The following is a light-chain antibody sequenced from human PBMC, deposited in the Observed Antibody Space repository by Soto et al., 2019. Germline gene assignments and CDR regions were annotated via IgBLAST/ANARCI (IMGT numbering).Light chain of an antibody. CDR1: QSVSSN. V-gene: IGKV3D-15*01. CDR2: GAS. J-gene: IGKJ2*01. CDR3: QQYNNWPYT. Sequence: EIVMTQSPATLSVSPGERATLSCRASQSVSSNLAWYQQKPGQAPRVLIYGASTRATGIPARLSGSGSGTEFTLTISSLQSEDFAVYYCQQYNNWPYTFGQGTKLEIK.